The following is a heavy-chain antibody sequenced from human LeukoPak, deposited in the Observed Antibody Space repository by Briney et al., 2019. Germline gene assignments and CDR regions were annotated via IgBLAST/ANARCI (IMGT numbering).Heavy chain of an antibody. Sequence: GGSLRLSCEGSGFTFSDYWMTWVRQAPGKGLEWVANIKPNGIEKHYADSVEGRFTISRDNAKNSLYLQMNSLRVEDTAVYYCARDPDTYVLLIAYDTFDVWGQGTMVTVAS. D-gene: IGHD2-21*01. CDR3: ARDPDTYVLLIAYDTFDV. V-gene: IGHV3-7*01. CDR2: IKPNGIEK. J-gene: IGHJ3*01. CDR1: GFTFSDYW.